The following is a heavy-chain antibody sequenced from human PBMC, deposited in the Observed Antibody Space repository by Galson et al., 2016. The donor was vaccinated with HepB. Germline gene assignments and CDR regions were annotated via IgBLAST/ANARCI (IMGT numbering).Heavy chain of an antibody. CDR2: ISYDGRNE. CDR1: GFTFSDFG. D-gene: IGHD3-3*01. Sequence: SLRLSCAASGFTFSDFGMHWVRQTPGKGLEWVAVISYDGRNEYYADSVKGRFTVSRDNSKNTLYLQMNSLRGEETAVYYCAKQPRDRMSIDHDFWSGALDNWGQGTLVTVSS. J-gene: IGHJ4*02. CDR3: AKQPRDRMSIDHDFWSGALDN. V-gene: IGHV3-30*18.